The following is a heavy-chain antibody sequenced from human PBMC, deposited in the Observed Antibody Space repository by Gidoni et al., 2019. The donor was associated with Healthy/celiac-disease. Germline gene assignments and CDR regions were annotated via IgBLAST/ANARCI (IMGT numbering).Heavy chain of an antibody. Sequence: DVQLVESGGGLVQPGRSLRLSCAASGFTFDDYAMHWVRQAPGKGLEWVSGISWNSGSIGYADSVKGRFTISRDNAKNSLYLQMNSLRAEDTALYYCAKDNYYYGMDVWGQGTTVTVSS. CDR1: GFTFDDYA. V-gene: IGHV3-9*01. CDR3: AKDNYYYGMDV. CDR2: ISWNSGSI. J-gene: IGHJ6*02.